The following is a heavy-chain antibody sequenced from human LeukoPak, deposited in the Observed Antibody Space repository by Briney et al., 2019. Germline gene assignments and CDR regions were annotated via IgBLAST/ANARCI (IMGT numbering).Heavy chain of an antibody. J-gene: IGHJ6*02. Sequence: SETLSLTCTVSGGSISSGDYYWSWIRQPPGKGLEWIGYSYYSGSTYYNPSLKSRVTISVDTSKNQFSLKLSSVTAADTAVYYCARGLQGDDFWSGFPLYYGMDVWGQGTTVTVSS. CDR2: SYYSGST. CDR1: GGSISSGDYY. CDR3: ARGLQGDDFWSGFPLYYGMDV. D-gene: IGHD3-3*01. V-gene: IGHV4-30-4*01.